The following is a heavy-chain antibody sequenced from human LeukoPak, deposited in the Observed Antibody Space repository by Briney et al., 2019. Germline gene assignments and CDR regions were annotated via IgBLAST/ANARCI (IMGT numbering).Heavy chain of an antibody. CDR1: GFSLRNYW. V-gene: IGHV3-7*01. CDR2: IKQDESEK. Sequence: PGGSLRLSCVASGFSLRNYWMSWVRQAPGKGLEWVANIKQDESEKYYVDSVKGRLTISRDNAKNSLYLQMNSLRAEDTAVYYCARALDSSSSRYQAFEYWGQGTLVTVSS. J-gene: IGHJ4*02. D-gene: IGHD2-2*01. CDR3: ARALDSSSSRYQAFEY.